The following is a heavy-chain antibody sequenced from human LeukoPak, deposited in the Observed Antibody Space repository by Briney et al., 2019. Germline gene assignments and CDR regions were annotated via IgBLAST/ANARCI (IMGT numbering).Heavy chain of an antibody. CDR1: GGSISSYY. D-gene: IGHD3-9*01. J-gene: IGHJ3*02. CDR3: ARQGYDILTGYIDAFDI. CDR2: ISYSGST. Sequence: SETLSLTCTVSGGSISSYYWSWIRQPPGKGLEWVGYISYSGSTNYNPSLKSRVTISIDTSKNQFSLKLLSVTAADTAIYYCARQGYDILTGYIDAFDIWGQGTMVTVSS. V-gene: IGHV4-59*08.